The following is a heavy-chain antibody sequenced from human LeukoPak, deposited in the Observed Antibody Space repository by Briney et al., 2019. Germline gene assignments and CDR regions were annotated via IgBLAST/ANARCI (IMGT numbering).Heavy chain of an antibody. V-gene: IGHV4-34*01. J-gene: IGHJ5*02. D-gene: IGHD3-3*01. CDR2: INHSGST. Sequence: SETLSLTCAVYGGSFSGYYWSWIRQPPGKGLEWIGEINHSGSTYYNPSLKSRVTISVDTPKNQFSLKLSSMTAADTAVYYCAKNGQSGFSFDPWGQGILVTVSA. CDR1: GGSFSGYY. CDR3: AKNGQSGFSFDP.